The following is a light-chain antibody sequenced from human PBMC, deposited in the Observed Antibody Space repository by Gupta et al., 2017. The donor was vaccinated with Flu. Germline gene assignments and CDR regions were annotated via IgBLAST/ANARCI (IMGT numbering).Light chain of an antibody. V-gene: IGKV4-1*01. J-gene: IGKJ3*01. CDR2: WAS. CDR1: HSLSCGSDNKNY. Sequence: DIVVTQSPDSLVVSLGETAAINCQSTHSLSCGSDNKNYLAWYQRKVGQPPRLLISWASTRESGVPDRFSGSGSGTDFTLTINNLQAEDVAVYYCQQYYGSPFTFGPGTKVD. CDR3: QQYYGSPFT.